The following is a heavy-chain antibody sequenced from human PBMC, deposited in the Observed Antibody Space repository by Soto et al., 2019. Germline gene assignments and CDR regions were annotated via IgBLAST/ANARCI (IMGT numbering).Heavy chain of an antibody. CDR3: ARATVVSYYFEY. V-gene: IGHV4-59*01. CDR2: IYYSGST. Sequence: SETLSLTCTVSVVSISSYYWSCIRQPPGKGLEWIGYIYYSGSTNYNPSLKSRVTISVDTSKNQFSLKLSSVTAADTAVYYCARATVVSYYFEYWGQGTLVHVS. J-gene: IGHJ4*02. CDR1: VVSISSYY. D-gene: IGHD3-16*02.